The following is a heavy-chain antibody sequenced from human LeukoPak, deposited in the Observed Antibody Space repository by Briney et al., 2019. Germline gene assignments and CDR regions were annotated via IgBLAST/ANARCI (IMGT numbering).Heavy chain of an antibody. J-gene: IGHJ4*02. V-gene: IGHV3-74*01. CDR2: INSDGSST. CDR3: ARGYSYGFFDY. CDR1: GFTFSSYW. Sequence: GGSLRLSCAASGFTFSSYWMHWVRQPPGKGLVWVSRINSDGSSTTYADSVKGRFTISRDNAKNTLYLQMNSLRAEDTAVYYCARGYSYGFFDYWGQGTLAPVSS. D-gene: IGHD5-18*01.